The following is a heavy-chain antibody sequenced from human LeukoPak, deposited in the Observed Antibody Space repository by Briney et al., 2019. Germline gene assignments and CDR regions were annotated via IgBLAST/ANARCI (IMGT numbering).Heavy chain of an antibody. D-gene: IGHD2-8*01. CDR3: ARVGVNWASGFDY. V-gene: IGHV3-53*01. CDR1: GLTGSHNY. J-gene: IGHJ4*02. CDR2: IHTSGDT. Sequence: GGSLRLSCAASGLTGSHNYVSWVRQAPGKGLEWVSAIHTSGDTCYADSVKGRFTISKDTSKNTLYLQINSLRVEDTAVYYCARVGVNWASGFDYWGQGTLVTVSS.